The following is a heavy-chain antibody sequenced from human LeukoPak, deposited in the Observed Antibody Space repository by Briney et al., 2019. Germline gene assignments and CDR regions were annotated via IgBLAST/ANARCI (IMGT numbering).Heavy chain of an antibody. D-gene: IGHD3-9*01. Sequence: GASVKVSCKASGYTFTSYGISWVRQAPGQGLEWMGWINPNSGGTNYAQKFQGRVTMTRDTSISTAYMELSRLRSDDTAVYYCASGGTDILTGYLPDDAFDIWGQGTMVTVSS. CDR3: ASGGTDILTGYLPDDAFDI. V-gene: IGHV1-2*02. CDR2: INPNSGGT. J-gene: IGHJ3*02. CDR1: GYTFTSYG.